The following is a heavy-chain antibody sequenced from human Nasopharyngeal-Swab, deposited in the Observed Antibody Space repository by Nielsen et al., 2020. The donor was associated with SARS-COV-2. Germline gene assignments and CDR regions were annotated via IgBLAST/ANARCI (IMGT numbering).Heavy chain of an antibody. CDR2: MNPNSGNT. J-gene: IGHJ4*02. CDR3: ARSGHGVVTATFDY. V-gene: IGHV1-8*01. CDR1: GYTFTSYD. Sequence: ASVKVSCKASGYTFTSYDINWVRQATGQGLEWMGWMNPNSGNTGYAQKFQGRVTMTRNTSISTAYMELSSLRSEDTAVYYCARSGHGVVTATFDYWGQGTLVTVSS. D-gene: IGHD2-21*02.